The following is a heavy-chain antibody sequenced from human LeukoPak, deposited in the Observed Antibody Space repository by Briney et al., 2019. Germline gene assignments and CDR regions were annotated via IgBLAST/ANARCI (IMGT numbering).Heavy chain of an antibody. CDR1: GGSISSYY. J-gene: IGHJ4*02. Sequence: SETLSLTCTVSGGSISSYYWNWIRQPPGKGLEWIGYIYYSGSTNYNPSLKSRVTISVDTSKNQFSLKLSSVTAADTAVYYCARSSLGDYDSSGYYYPFDYWGQGTLVTVSS. V-gene: IGHV4-59*01. CDR2: IYYSGST. CDR3: ARSSLGDYDSSGYYYPFDY. D-gene: IGHD3-22*01.